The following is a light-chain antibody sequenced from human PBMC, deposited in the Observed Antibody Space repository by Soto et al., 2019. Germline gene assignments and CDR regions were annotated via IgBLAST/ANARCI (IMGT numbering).Light chain of an antibody. J-gene: IGKJ2*02. CDR1: QSISSW. CDR3: QQYSSYSCT. V-gene: IGKV1-5*03. Sequence: DIQMTQSPSTLSASVGDRVTITCRASQSISSWLAWYQQRPGKAPKLLIYKASSLESGVPSRFSGSGSGTEFTLTISSLQPDDFATYHCQQYSSYSCTFGQGTKLEIK. CDR2: KAS.